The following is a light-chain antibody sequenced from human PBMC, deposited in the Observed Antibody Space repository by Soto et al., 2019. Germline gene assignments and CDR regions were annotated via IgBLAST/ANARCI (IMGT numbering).Light chain of an antibody. CDR2: GTS. J-gene: IGLJ2*01. Sequence: QAVVTQPPSVSGAPGQRVTISCTGSSSNIGAGHVVHWYQQFPGRAPNLLIYGTSNRPSGVPDRFSGSKSGTSASLAITGLQGEDEGEYYCQSYDNGLSAAVFGGGTKVTVL. CDR3: QSYDNGLSAAV. CDR1: SSNIGAGHV. V-gene: IGLV1-40*01.